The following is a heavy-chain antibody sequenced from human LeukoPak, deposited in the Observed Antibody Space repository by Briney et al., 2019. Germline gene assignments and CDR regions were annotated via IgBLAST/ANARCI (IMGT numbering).Heavy chain of an antibody. CDR2: ISGSGGST. D-gene: IGHD6-13*01. V-gene: IGHV3-23*01. CDR3: ARTYGSSWYSNFDY. Sequence: GGSLRLFCAASGFTFSSYAMSWVRQAPGKGLEWVSAISGSGGSTYYADSVKGRFTISRDNSKNTLYLQMNSLRAEDTAVYYCARTYGSSWYSNFDYWGQGTLVTVSS. CDR1: GFTFSSYA. J-gene: IGHJ4*02.